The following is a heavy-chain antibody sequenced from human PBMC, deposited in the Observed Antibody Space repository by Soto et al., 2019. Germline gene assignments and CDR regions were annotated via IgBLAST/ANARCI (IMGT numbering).Heavy chain of an antibody. D-gene: IGHD2-8*02. Sequence: GRSQRLSYAAAGCTFSSYWMHRVRQAQRKGLVWVSRINSDGSSTSYADSVKGRFTISRDNAKNTLYLQMNSLRAEDTAVYYCVRTSLVVAALPLEDYWGHGTPVTV. J-gene: IGHJ4*01. CDR1: GCTFSSYW. CDR2: INSDGSST. CDR3: VRTSLVVAALPLEDY. V-gene: IGHV3-74*01.